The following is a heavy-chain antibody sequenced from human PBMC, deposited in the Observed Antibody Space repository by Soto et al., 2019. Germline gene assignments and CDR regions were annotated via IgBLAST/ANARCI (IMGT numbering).Heavy chain of an antibody. Sequence: NPSETLSLTCDVSRYSINNNNWWSWVRLPPGGEMKWNDEHQHGRSTNYNPPHESRDTFSLDISTNQHFQKLSYVSAADTDVYHCTKNNAYGLDYWGQGTLVTVSS. CDR1: RYSINNNNW. D-gene: IGHD4-17*01. CDR3: TKNNAYGLDY. V-gene: IGHV4-4*02. J-gene: IGHJ4*02. CDR2: HQHGRST.